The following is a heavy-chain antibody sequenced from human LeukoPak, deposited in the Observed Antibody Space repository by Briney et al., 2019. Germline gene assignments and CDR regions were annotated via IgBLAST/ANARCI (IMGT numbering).Heavy chain of an antibody. CDR2: IYASGGT. V-gene: IGHV4-61*02. D-gene: IGHD3-22*01. J-gene: IGHJ3*02. Sequence: SETLSLTCTVSGGSINSNTYFWNWIRQPAGKRLEWIERIYASGGTDYNPSLRSRLSISINRSSNQISLTLRSVTAADTAVYYCARYVDPYDISPHSFDIWGQGTVVTVSS. CDR3: ARYVDPYDISPHSFDI. CDR1: GGSINSNTYF.